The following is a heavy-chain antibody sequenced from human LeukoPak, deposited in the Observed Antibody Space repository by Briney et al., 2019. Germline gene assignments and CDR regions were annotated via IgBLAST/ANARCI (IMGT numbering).Heavy chain of an antibody. J-gene: IGHJ4*02. CDR2: ISYDGSNK. Sequence: GGSLRLSCAASGFTFSSYAMHWVRQAPGKGLEWVAVISYDGSNKYYADSVKGRFTISRDNSKNTLYLQMNSLRAEDTAVYYCAKDSYYDYVWGSYRYTNQFDYWGQGTLVTVSS. CDR1: GFTFSSYA. V-gene: IGHV3-30*07. CDR3: AKDSYYDYVWGSYRYTNQFDY. D-gene: IGHD3-16*02.